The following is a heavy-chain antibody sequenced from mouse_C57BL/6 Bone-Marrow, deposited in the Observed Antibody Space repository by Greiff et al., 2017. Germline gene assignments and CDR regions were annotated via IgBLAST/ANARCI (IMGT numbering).Heavy chain of an antibody. D-gene: IGHD3-3*01. CDR2: IYPRSGNT. Sequence: VQLQQSGAELARPGASVKLSCKASGYTFTSYGISWVKQRTGQGLEWIGEIYPRSGNTYYNEKFKGKATLTADTSSSTAYMELRSLTSEDSAVYFCARRAYWYFDVWGTGTTVTVSS. CDR3: ARRAYWYFDV. V-gene: IGHV1-81*01. J-gene: IGHJ1*03. CDR1: GYTFTSYG.